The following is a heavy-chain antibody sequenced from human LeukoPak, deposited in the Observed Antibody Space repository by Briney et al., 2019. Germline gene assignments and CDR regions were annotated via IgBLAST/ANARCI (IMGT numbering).Heavy chain of an antibody. D-gene: IGHD5-12*01. CDR1: GYSFTSYW. Sequence: PGEPLKISCKGSGYSFTSYWISGVRQMPGKGLEWMGRIAPSDSYTNYRTSFQGHVTISADKSISTAYLQWSSLKASDTSMYYGAGSMVAPEGPDYWGQGTLVTVSS. J-gene: IGHJ4*02. CDR3: AGSMVAPEGPDY. CDR2: IAPSDSYT. V-gene: IGHV5-10-1*01.